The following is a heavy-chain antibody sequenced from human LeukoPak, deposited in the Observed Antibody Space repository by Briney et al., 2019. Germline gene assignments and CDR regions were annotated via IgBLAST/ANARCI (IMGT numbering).Heavy chain of an antibody. CDR1: GFTFDDYA. J-gene: IGHJ2*01. CDR3: AKGVRFGELFYGWYFDL. Sequence: PGGSLRLSCAASGFTFDDYAMLWLGQAPGKGRAGVSGISWNSGSIGYADSVKGRFTISRDNAKNSLYLQMNSLRAEDTALYYCAKGVRFGELFYGWYFDLWGRGTLVTVSS. D-gene: IGHD3-10*01. V-gene: IGHV3-9*01. CDR2: ISWNSGSI.